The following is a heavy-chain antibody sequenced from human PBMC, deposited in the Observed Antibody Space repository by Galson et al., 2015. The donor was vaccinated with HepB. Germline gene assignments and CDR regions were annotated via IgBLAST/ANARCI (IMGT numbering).Heavy chain of an antibody. CDR1: GGTFSSYT. CDR3: ASGYSSGWFFDY. D-gene: IGHD6-19*01. J-gene: IGHJ4*02. Sequence: SVKVSCKASGGTFSSYTISWVRQAPGQGLEWMGRIIPILGIANYAQKFQGRVTITADKSTSTAYMELSSLRSEDTAVYYCASGYSSGWFFDYWGQGTLVTVSS. V-gene: IGHV1-69*02. CDR2: IIPILGIA.